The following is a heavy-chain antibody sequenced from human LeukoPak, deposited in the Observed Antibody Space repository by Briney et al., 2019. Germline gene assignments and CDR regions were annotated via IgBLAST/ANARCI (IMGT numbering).Heavy chain of an antibody. CDR1: GFTFSSFA. CDR2: ISSNGGSR. D-gene: IGHD1-1*01. J-gene: IGHJ4*02. CDR3: VVQGWVFRAPTQYYFDY. V-gene: IGHV3-64D*06. Sequence: GGSLRLSCSASGFTFSSFAMHWVRQAPGKGLEYVSAISSNGGSRYYADSVKGRFTISRDNSKNTLYLQMSSLRAEDTAVYYCVVQGWVFRAPTQYYFDYWGQGTLVTVSS.